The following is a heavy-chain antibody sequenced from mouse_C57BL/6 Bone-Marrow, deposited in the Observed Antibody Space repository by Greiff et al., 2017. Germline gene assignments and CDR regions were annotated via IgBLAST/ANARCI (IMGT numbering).Heavy chain of an antibody. CDR3: TRGTGTGPWFAY. CDR1: GYTFTSYW. V-gene: IGHV1-5*01. Sequence: EVQLQESGTVLARPGASVKMSCKTSGYTFTSYWMHWVKQRPGQGLEWIGAIYPGNSGTSYNQKFKGKAKLTAVTSASTAYMELSSLTNEDSAVYYCTRGTGTGPWFAYWGQGTLVTVSA. CDR2: IYPGNSGT. D-gene: IGHD4-1*01. J-gene: IGHJ3*01.